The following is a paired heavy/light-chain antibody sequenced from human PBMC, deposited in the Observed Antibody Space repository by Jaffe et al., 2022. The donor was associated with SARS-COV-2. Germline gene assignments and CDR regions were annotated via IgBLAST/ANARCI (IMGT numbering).Light chain of an antibody. CDR3: QQRSNWPLT. Sequence: EVVLTQSPATLSSSPGERATLSCRASQSVSSYLAWYQQKPGQAPRLLIYDTSNRATGIPARFSGSGSGTDFTLTISSLEPEDFAVYYCQQRSNWPLTFGGGTKVEIK. CDR1: QSVSSY. J-gene: IGKJ4*01. V-gene: IGKV3-11*01. CDR2: DTS.
Heavy chain of an antibody. CDR3: AKGPRAAYSSSWFDY. Sequence: EVQLVESGGGLEQPGGSLRLSCAASGFTFSNYAMSWVRQAPGKGLEWVSTITASGAGTYYAGSVKGRFTISRDNSKDTLYLQMNSLRAEDTAVYYCAKGPRAAYSSSWFDYWGQGTLVTVSS. CDR1: GFTFSNYA. J-gene: IGHJ4*02. V-gene: IGHV3-23*04. D-gene: IGHD6-13*01. CDR2: ITASGAGT.